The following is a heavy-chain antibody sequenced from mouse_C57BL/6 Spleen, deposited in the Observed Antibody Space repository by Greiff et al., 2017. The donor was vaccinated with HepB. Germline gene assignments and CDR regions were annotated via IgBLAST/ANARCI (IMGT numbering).Heavy chain of an antibody. J-gene: IGHJ1*03. CDR2: ISSGSSTI. V-gene: IGHV5-17*01. Sequence: EVHLVESGGGLVKPGGSLKLSCAASGFTFSDYGMHWVRQAPEKGLEWVAYISSGSSTIYYADTVKGRFTISRDNAKNTLFLQMTSLRSEDTAMYYCARARGLQPWYFDVWGTGTTVTVSS. CDR3: ARARGLQPWYFDV. CDR1: GFTFSDYG. D-gene: IGHD2-4*01.